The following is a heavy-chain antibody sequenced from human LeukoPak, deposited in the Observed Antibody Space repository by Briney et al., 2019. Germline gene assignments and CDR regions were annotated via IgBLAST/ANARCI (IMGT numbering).Heavy chain of an antibody. CDR2: INWNGGST. J-gene: IGHJ6*03. D-gene: IGHD2-2*01. Sequence: GGSLRLSCAASGFTFDDYGMSWVRQAPGKGLEWVSGINWNGGSTGYADSVKGRFTISRDNAKNSLYLQMNSLRAEDTALYHCARGGYCSSTSPAGCYYYYYMDVWGKGTTVTVSS. CDR1: GFTFDDYG. V-gene: IGHV3-20*01. CDR3: ARGGYCSSTSPAGCYYYYYMDV.